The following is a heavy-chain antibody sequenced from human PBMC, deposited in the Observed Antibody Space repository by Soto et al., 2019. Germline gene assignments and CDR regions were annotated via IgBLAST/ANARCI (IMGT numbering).Heavy chain of an antibody. J-gene: IGHJ5*02. V-gene: IGHV3-7*01. Sequence: EVQLVESGGGLVQPGGSLRLSCAASGFNFRDYWMSWFRQAPGTGLEWVATIKQDGSEKYYVDSVKGRFTISRDNAKNSLYLQLNSVRAEDTAVYYCAREYSRSSAWGQGTLVTVSS. CDR2: IKQDGSEK. CDR1: GFNFRDYW. D-gene: IGHD6-6*01. CDR3: AREYSRSSA.